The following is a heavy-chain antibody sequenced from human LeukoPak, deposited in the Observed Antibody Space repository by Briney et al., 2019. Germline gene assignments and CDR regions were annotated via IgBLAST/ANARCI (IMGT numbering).Heavy chain of an antibody. J-gene: IGHJ4*02. D-gene: IGHD1-20*01. CDR3: ASRYNWNERDFDY. Sequence: SETLSLTCAVYGGSFSGYYWSWIRQPPGKGQEWIGEINHSGSTNYNPSLKSRVTISVDTSKNQFSLKLSSVTAADTAVYYCASRYNWNERDFDYWGQGTLVTVSS. CDR2: INHSGST. CDR1: GGSFSGYY. V-gene: IGHV4-34*01.